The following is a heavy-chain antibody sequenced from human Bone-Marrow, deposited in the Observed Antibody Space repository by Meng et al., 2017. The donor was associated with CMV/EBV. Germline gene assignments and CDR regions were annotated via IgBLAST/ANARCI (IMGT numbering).Heavy chain of an antibody. CDR1: GGSISSSSYY. CDR2: IYYSGST. CDR3: ARGYGGARSYYDFWSGYNRGLDY. D-gene: IGHD3-3*01. V-gene: IGHV4-39*01. Sequence: SETLSLTCTVSGGSISSSSYYWGWIRQPPGKGLEWIGSIYYSGSTYYNPSLESRVTISVDTSKNQFSLKLSSVTAADTAVDYCARGYGGARSYYDFWSGYNRGLDYWGQGTLVPVSS. J-gene: IGHJ4*02.